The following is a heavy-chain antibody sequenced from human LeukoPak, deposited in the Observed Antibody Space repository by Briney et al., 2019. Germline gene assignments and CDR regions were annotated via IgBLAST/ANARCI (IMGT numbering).Heavy chain of an antibody. V-gene: IGHV3-33*06. CDR1: GFTFSSYG. D-gene: IGHD6-19*01. J-gene: IGHJ4*02. CDR2: IWYDGSNK. Sequence: PGRSRRLSCAASGFTFSSYGMHWVRQAPGKGLEWVAVIWYDGSNKYYADSVKGRFTISRDNSKNTLHLQMNSLRAEDTAVYYCAKEKYSSGWCVDYWGQGTLVTVSS. CDR3: AKEKYSSGWCVDY.